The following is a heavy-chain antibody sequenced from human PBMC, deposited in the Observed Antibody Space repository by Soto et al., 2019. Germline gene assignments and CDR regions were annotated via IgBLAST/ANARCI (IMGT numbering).Heavy chain of an antibody. Sequence: KVSCKASGYTFTGYYMHWVRQAPGQGLEWMGWINPNSGGTNYAQKFQGWVTMTRDTSISTAYMELSRLRSDDTAVYYCARSYVYSTSLVSLTFDYWGQGTLVTVSS. D-gene: IGHD2-2*01. CDR1: GYTFTGYY. V-gene: IGHV1-2*04. CDR2: INPNSGGT. CDR3: ARSYVYSTSLVSLTFDY. J-gene: IGHJ4*02.